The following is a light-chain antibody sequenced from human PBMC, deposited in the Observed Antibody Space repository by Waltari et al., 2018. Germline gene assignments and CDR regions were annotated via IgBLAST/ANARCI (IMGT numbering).Light chain of an antibody. Sequence: DIQMTQFPYTLSASVGDRLTITCRASQSINSWLAWYQQKPGKAPKLLIYKASSLESGVPSRFSGSGSGTEFTLTISSLQPDDFATYYCQQYNSYEWTFGQGTKVAIK. J-gene: IGKJ1*01. CDR3: QQYNSYEWT. CDR1: QSINSW. V-gene: IGKV1-5*03. CDR2: KAS.